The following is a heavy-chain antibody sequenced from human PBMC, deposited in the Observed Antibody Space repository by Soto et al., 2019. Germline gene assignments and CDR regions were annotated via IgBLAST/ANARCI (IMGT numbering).Heavy chain of an antibody. CDR1: GFTFSSYS. CDR3: AREPVGAIGVAFDI. Sequence: GGSLRLSCAASGFTFSSYSMNWVRQAPGKGLEWVAYIKSISSDKYYPDSVKGRFTISRDNAKNSLYLQMNSLRAEDTAVYYWAREPVGAIGVAFDIWGQGTMVTVSS. J-gene: IGHJ3*02. D-gene: IGHD1-26*01. CDR2: IKSISSDK. V-gene: IGHV3-21*05.